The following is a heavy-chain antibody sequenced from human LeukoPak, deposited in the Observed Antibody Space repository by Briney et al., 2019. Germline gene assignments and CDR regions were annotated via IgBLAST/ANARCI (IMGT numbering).Heavy chain of an antibody. V-gene: IGHV1-69*05. CDR2: IIPIFGTA. CDR1: GCTFSSYV. CDR3: AVWGNYGDY. Sequence: SVKDSCKACGCTFSSYVINWLGQAAGQGLEWMGGIIPIFGTANYGQKFQGRVTITTDESTSTAYMELSSLRSEDTAVYYCAVWGNYGDYWGQGTLVSVSS. J-gene: IGHJ4*02. D-gene: IGHD1-7*01.